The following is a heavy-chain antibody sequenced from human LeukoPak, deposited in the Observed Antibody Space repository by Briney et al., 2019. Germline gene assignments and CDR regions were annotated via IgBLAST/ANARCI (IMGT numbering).Heavy chain of an antibody. CDR2: FDPEDGET. D-gene: IGHD1-26*01. CDR3: ATWRLVGAIYDAFDI. CDR1: GYTLTELS. V-gene: IGHV1-24*01. Sequence: ASVKVSCKVSGYTLTELSMHWVRQAPGKGLEWMGGFDPEDGETIYAQKFQGRVTMTEDTSTDTAYMELSSLRSEDTAVYYCATWRLVGAIYDAFDIWSQGTMVTVSS. J-gene: IGHJ3*02.